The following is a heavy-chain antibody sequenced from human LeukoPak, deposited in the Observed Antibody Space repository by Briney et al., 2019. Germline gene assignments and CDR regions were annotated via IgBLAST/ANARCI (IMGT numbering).Heavy chain of an antibody. D-gene: IGHD3-9*01. J-gene: IGHJ4*02. CDR3: AKSHHYFDWPRPFDY. Sequence: GGSLRLSCAASGFTFSSYAMSWVRQAPGKGLEWVSAISGSGGSTYYADSVKGRFTISRDNSKNTLYLQMNSLRAEDTAVYYRAKSHHYFDWPRPFDYWGQGTLVTVSS. CDR1: GFTFSSYA. CDR2: ISGSGGST. V-gene: IGHV3-23*01.